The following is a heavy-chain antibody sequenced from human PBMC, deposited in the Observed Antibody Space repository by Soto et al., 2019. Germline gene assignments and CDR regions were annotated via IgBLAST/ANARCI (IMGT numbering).Heavy chain of an antibody. CDR3: ARADHTMIQGVRFRVDQ. CDR2: INPNGGVT. V-gene: IGHV1-2*02. J-gene: IGHJ4*02. CDR1: GYTFTAYY. D-gene: IGHD3-10*01. Sequence: QVQLVQSGAEMKEPGASVKVSCESFGYTFTAYYIHWVRQAPGHGLEWMGWINPNGGVTKYAQKFQGRVPMTRDSSIKTAYMERTGRTSDDTAVYYCARADHTMIQGVRFRVDQWGKGTRFTVSS.